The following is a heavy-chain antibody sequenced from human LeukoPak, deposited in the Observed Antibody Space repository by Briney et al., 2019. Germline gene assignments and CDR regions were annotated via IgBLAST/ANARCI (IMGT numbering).Heavy chain of an antibody. CDR3: ARDTITVTTPYFDY. CDR1: GYTFTGYY. J-gene: IGHJ4*02. Sequence: ASVKVSCKASGYTFTGYYIDWVRQAPGQELEWMGWINSDSGGTNYAQKFQGRVTMTRDTSTSTAYMELSSLRSDDTAFYYCARDTITVTTPYFDYWGQETLVTVPS. D-gene: IGHD4-11*01. CDR2: INSDSGGT. V-gene: IGHV1-2*02.